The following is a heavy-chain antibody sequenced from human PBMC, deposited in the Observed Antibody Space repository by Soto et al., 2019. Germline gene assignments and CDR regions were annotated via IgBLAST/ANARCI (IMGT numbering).Heavy chain of an antibody. Sequence: TLSLTCTVSGGSISSYYWSWIRQPPGKGLEWIGYIYYSGSTNYNPSLKSRVTISVDTSKNQFSLKLSSVTAADTAVYYCARAVYYDSSGTKFDYWGQGTLVTVSS. J-gene: IGHJ4*02. CDR3: ARAVYYDSSGTKFDY. CDR2: IYYSGST. CDR1: GGSISSYY. V-gene: IGHV4-59*01. D-gene: IGHD3-22*01.